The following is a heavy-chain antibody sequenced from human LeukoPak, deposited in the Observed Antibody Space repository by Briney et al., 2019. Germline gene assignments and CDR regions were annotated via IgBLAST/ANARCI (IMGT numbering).Heavy chain of an antibody. V-gene: IGHV4-59*01. CDR3: ARDSGYSYGGPYMDV. J-gene: IGHJ6*03. Sequence: SETLSLTCTVSGCSISSYYWSWIRQPPGKGLEWLGYIYYSGSTNYNPSLKSRVTISVDTFKNQVSLKLSSVTAADTAVYYCARDSGYSYGGPYMDVWGKGTTVTVSS. CDR1: GCSISSYY. D-gene: IGHD5-18*01. CDR2: IYYSGST.